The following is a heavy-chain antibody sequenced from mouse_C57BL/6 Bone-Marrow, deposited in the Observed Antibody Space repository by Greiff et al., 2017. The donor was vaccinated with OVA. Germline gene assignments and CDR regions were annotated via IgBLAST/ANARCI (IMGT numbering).Heavy chain of an antibody. J-gene: IGHJ2*01. CDR3: ARVVYGSFGY. CDR1: GYTFTSYW. V-gene: IGHV1-50*01. D-gene: IGHD1-1*01. Sequence: QVQLKQPGAELVKPGASVKLSCKASGYTFTSYWMQWVKQRPGQGLEWIGEIDPSDSYTNSNQKFKGKATLTVDTSSSTAYMQLSSLTSEDSAVYYCARVVYGSFGYWGQGTTLTVSS. CDR2: IDPSDSYT.